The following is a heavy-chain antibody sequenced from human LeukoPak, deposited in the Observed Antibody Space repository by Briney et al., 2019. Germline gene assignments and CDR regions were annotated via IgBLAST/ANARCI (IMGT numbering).Heavy chain of an antibody. J-gene: IGHJ4*02. CDR2: IRNKANSYTT. CDR1: GGSISSSSYY. D-gene: IGHD6-6*01. V-gene: IGHV3-72*01. Sequence: LSLTXTVSGGSISSSSYYWGWIRQPPGKGLEWVGRIRNKANSYTTEYAASVKGRFTISRDDSKNSLYLQMNSLKTEDTAVYYCARVVDYYFDYWGQGTLVTVSS. CDR3: ARVVDYYFDY.